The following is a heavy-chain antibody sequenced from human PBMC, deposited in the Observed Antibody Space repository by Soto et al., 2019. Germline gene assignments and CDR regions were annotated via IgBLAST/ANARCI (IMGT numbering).Heavy chain of an antibody. Sequence: PSETLSPTCTVPGGSIRSSFFYWGSIRQPPGKGLEWIGSIYYIGSTYYNPSLKSRVTISVDTSKNQFSLMLSSVTAADTAVYYCARRGSYFGGYWGQGTLVTVSS. J-gene: IGHJ4*02. CDR3: ARRGSYFGGY. CDR2: IYYIGST. V-gene: IGHV4-39*01. CDR1: GGSIRSSFFY. D-gene: IGHD1-26*01.